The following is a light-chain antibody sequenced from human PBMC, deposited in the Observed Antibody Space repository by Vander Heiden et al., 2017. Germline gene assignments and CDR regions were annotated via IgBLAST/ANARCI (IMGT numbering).Light chain of an antibody. CDR3: RHESNSRSVVV. V-gene: IGLV1-40*01. CDR2: ANT. CDR1: SANIGAGTD. Sequence: SVPSQPPPPPSAPGPRVHTSCTACSANIGAGTDVHWSQQHPGPAPNLLIDANTSRPPAGLPGFSGGTYGTSAAPPTTGLVEEEEEDYYCRHESNSRSVVVFGGGTKVTVL. J-gene: IGLJ2*01.